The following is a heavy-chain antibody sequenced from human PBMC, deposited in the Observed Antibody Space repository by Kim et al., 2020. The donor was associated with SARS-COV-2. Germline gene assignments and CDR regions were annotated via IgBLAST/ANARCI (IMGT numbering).Heavy chain of an antibody. V-gene: IGHV3-30*18. CDR2: ISYDGNNK. Sequence: GGSLRLSCQASGFTFHNYAIHWVRQAPGKGLEWVAAISYDGNNKYYGDSVKGRFTISRDNSKSTLYLQMNSLRIEDTAVYYCVKDARHSSRETPNFYYWG. J-gene: IGHJ4*01. CDR3: VKDARHSSRETPNFYY. CDR1: GFTFHNYA. D-gene: IGHD6-13*01.